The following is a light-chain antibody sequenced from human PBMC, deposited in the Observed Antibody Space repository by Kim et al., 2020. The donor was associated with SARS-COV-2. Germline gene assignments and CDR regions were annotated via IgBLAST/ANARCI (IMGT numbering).Light chain of an antibody. J-gene: IGLJ1*01. CDR2: DVT. CDR1: SSDVGGYNY. V-gene: IGLV2-14*03. CDR3: SSYSSSGTYV. Sequence: GQSIPASCTGTSSDVGGYNYVAWYQQHPGKAPKAMIYDVTNRPSGVSDRFSGSKSGNTASLTISGLQTGDEADYYCSSYSSSGTYVFGTGTKVTVL.